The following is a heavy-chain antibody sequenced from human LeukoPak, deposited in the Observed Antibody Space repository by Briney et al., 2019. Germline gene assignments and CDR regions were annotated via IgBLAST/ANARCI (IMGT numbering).Heavy chain of an antibody. D-gene: IGHD3-22*01. J-gene: IGHJ4*02. CDR1: GYTFTNYW. CDR3: ARRQYDSSGHYSVGLDY. CDR2: IYPSDSDT. V-gene: IGHV5-51*01. Sequence: GESLKISCKASGYTFTNYWIGWVRQMPGKGLEWMGIIYPSDSDTRYSPSFQGQVTISVDKSISTAYLQWSSLKASDTAMYYCARRQYDSSGHYSVGLDYWGQGTLVTVSS.